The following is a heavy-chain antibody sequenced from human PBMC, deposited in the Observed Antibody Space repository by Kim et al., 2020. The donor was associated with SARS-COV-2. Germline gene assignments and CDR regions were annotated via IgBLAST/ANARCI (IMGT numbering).Heavy chain of an antibody. Sequence: GGSLRLSCAASGFTFDDYAMHWVRQAPGKGLEWVSLISVDGGSTYYADSVKGRFTISRDNSKNSLYLQMNSLRTEDTALYYCAKGSYQLLYEVYYMDVWGKGTTVTVSS. CDR2: ISVDGGST. D-gene: IGHD2-2*02. V-gene: IGHV3-43*02. CDR1: GFTFDDYA. J-gene: IGHJ6*03. CDR3: AKGSYQLLYEVYYMDV.